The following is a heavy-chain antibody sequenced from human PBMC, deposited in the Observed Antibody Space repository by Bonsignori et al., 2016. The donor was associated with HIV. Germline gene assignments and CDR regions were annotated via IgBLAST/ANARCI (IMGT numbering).Heavy chain of an antibody. CDR3: AKYTAMFRAFDN. V-gene: IGHV1-18*01. CDR1: GYTFSSYG. CDR2: ISIKNGNT. D-gene: IGHD6-6*01. J-gene: IGHJ4*02. Sequence: ASVKVSCKASGYTFSSYGISWVRQAPGQGLEWMGWISIKNGNTNFAQKFQDRIILTTDTSTSTAYMEVRSLTSDDTAVYYCAKYTAMFRAFDNWGQGTQVTVSS.